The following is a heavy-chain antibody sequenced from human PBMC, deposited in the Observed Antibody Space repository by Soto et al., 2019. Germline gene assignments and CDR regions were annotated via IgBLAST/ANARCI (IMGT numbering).Heavy chain of an antibody. V-gene: IGHV3-74*01. CDR1: GFTLNSFF. J-gene: IGHJ5*02. CDR3: VRDQDSRGYSVFNL. CDR2: ISNDGSST. D-gene: IGHD3-22*01. Sequence: GGSLRLSCAASGFTLNSFFMHWVRQAPGKGLMWVSRISNDGSSTTYADSVKGRFTISRDNARSTLYLQLNSLRADDTAVYFCVRDQDSRGYSVFNLWGQGAQVTVS.